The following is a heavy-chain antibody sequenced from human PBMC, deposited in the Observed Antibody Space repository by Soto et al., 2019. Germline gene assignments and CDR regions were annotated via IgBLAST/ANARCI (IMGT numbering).Heavy chain of an antibody. CDR3: ARTHDLGHCSGASPFVY. J-gene: IGHJ1*01. CDR2: IDWDDDK. CDR1: GFSLTTYGMC. V-gene: IGHV2-70*01. Sequence: SGPTLVNPTQTLTLTCTFSGFSLTTYGMCVSWIRQPPGKALEWLALIDWDDDKYYSTSLRTRLTVSKDTSKNQVVLTMTNMDPVDTPTYYCARTHDLGHCSGASPFVYWGPGTFLTVSS. D-gene: IGHD2-15*01.